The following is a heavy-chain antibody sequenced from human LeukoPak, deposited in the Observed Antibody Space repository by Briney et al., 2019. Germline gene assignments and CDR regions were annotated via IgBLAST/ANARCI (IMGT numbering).Heavy chain of an antibody. D-gene: IGHD6-19*01. J-gene: IGHJ3*02. CDR3: ARGGKYSSGWLPLSNAFDI. Sequence: ASVKVSCKASGYTFTSYGISWVRQAPGQGLEWMGWISAYNGNTNYAQKLQGRVTMTTDTSTSTAYMELRSLRSDDTAVYYCARGGKYSSGWLPLSNAFDIWGQGTMVAVSS. CDR2: ISAYNGNT. CDR1: GYTFTSYG. V-gene: IGHV1-18*01.